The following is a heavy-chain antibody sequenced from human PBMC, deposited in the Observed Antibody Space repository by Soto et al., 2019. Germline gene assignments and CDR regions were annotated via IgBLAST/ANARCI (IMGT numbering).Heavy chain of an antibody. V-gene: IGHV3-15*07. Sequence: PGGSLRLSCAASGFTFSDAWINWVRQAPGKGLEWVGRIKSKTDGGTTDYAAPVKGRFAVSRDDSRDMAYLQMNSLKTEDTAVYYCARGAGILGDAFDIWGQGTMVTVSS. CDR2: IKSKTDGGTT. D-gene: IGHD1-26*01. CDR1: GFTFSDAW. CDR3: ARGAGILGDAFDI. J-gene: IGHJ3*02.